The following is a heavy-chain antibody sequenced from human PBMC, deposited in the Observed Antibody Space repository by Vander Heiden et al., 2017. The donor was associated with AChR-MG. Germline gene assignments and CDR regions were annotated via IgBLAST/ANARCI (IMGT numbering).Heavy chain of an antibody. Sequence: QVQLVQSGAEVKKPGSSVKVSCKASGGTFSNSAIRWVRQAPGQGLEWMGVIIPIFGTANYAQKFQGRVTITADESTSTAYMELGSLRSEDTAVYYCARREPQSSGFDPWGQGTLVTVSS. J-gene: IGHJ5*02. CDR2: IIPIFGTA. CDR1: GGTFSNSA. CDR3: ARREPQSSGFDP. V-gene: IGHV1-69*01.